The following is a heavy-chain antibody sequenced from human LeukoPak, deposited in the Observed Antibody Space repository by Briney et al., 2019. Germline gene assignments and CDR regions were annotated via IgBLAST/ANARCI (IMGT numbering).Heavy chain of an antibody. J-gene: IGHJ4*02. Sequence: GESLKISCKGSGYSFTSYWIGWVRQMPGKGLEWMGIIYPGDSDTRYSPSFQGQVTISADKSISTAYLQWSSLKASDTAMYYCASQGRYDSSGYYFADYWGQGTLVTVSS. CDR2: IYPGDSDT. D-gene: IGHD3-22*01. CDR3: ASQGRYDSSGYYFADY. CDR1: GYSFTSYW. V-gene: IGHV5-51*01.